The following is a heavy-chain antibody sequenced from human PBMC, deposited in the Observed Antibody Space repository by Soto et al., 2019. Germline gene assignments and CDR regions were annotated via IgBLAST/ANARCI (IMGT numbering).Heavy chain of an antibody. Sequence: GPGPWEASETLSLTCSVSGGSMSEYFWSWIRQSPGKGLEWIGYIYYLGSTDYSPSLKSRVTISVDTSKRQFSLRLTSVTAADTAVYYCARDGYDGSGSPYPAYWGPGTQVTVSS. CDR2: IYYLGST. V-gene: IGHV4-59*01. D-gene: IGHD3-10*01. CDR3: ARDGYDGSGSPYPAY. CDR1: GGSMSEYF. J-gene: IGHJ4*02.